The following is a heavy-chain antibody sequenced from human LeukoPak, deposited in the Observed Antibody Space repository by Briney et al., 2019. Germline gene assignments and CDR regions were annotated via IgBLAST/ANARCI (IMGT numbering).Heavy chain of an antibody. V-gene: IGHV1-18*01. CDR1: GGSFISYA. Sequence: ASVMVSCKATGGSFISYAICRVRQAPGQWLEWMGWSSAYNGNTNYAQKLQGRVTMTTDTSTSTAYMELRSLRSDDTAVYYCARVIHYYDSSGYYFHHFDYWGQGTLVTVSS. CDR2: SSAYNGNT. J-gene: IGHJ4*02. D-gene: IGHD3-22*01. CDR3: ARVIHYYDSSGYYFHHFDY.